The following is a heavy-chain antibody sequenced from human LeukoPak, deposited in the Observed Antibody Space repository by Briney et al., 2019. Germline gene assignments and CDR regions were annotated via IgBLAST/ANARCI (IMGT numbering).Heavy chain of an antibody. V-gene: IGHV1-18*01. Sequence: ASVKVSCKASGYTFTSYGISWVRQAPGQGLEWMGWISAYNGNTNYAQKLQGRVTMTTDTSTSTAYMELRSLRSDDTAVYYCARAYDFWSGFYNYYYYMDVWGKGTTVTVSS. CDR2: ISAYNGNT. D-gene: IGHD3-3*01. CDR1: GYTFTSYG. J-gene: IGHJ6*03. CDR3: ARAYDFWSGFYNYYYYMDV.